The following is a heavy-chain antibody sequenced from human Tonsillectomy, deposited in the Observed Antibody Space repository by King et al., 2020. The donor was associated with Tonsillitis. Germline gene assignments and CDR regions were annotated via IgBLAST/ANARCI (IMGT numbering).Heavy chain of an antibody. CDR1: RGSISSYY. CDR3: ARQGYTYFDD. V-gene: IGHV4-59*08. D-gene: IGHD5-18*01. J-gene: IGHJ4*02. CDR2: IDYRGST. Sequence: QLQESGPGVVKPSETLSLTCTVSRGSISSYYWSWVRQPPGKGLEGMSYIDYRGSTDYNPSLKSRVPISADTSKKQSSLKLSPVTAADTAVYFCARQGYTYFDDWGPGILVTVSS.